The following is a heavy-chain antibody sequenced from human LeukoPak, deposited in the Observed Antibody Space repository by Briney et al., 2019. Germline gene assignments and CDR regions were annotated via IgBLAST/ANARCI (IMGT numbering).Heavy chain of an antibody. V-gene: IGHV3-74*03. Sequence: GGSLRLSCAAPGFPFSSYWMLWVRQSPGKALVWVSRINGDGSSTPYADSVKGRFTISIDSAKNTLYLQMNSLRAEDTAVYCCAKGEGRLSDWGQGTLVTVSS. D-gene: IGHD3-16*02. CDR1: GFPFSSYW. CDR2: INGDGSST. CDR3: AKGEGRLSD. J-gene: IGHJ4*02.